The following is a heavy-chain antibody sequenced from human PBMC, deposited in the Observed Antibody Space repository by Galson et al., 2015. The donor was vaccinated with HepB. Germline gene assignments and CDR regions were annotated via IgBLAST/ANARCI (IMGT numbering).Heavy chain of an antibody. CDR1: GGSISSYY. CDR2: IYDSGST. Sequence: ETLSLTCSVSGGSISSYYWNWIRQPPGKGLEWIGYIYDSGSTNHNPSLKSRVTISVDTSKNQFSLKLSSVTAADTAVYYCASNYYDSSGYYYPGYDWGQGTLVTVSS. D-gene: IGHD3-22*01. V-gene: IGHV4-59*01. J-gene: IGHJ4*02. CDR3: ASNYYDSSGYYYPGYD.